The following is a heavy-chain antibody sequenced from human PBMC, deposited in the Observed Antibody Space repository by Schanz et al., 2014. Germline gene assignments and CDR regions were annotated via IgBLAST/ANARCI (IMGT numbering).Heavy chain of an antibody. CDR1: RFTISRNP. Sequence: VHLVESGGGVVQPGRSLRLSCTGSRFTISRNPIHWVRQAPGKGLERVSVIHSGGSTYYADSVKGRFTISRDNSKNTLYLQMNNLRAEDTAVYYCARDGDFDYWGQGTLVTVSS. J-gene: IGHJ4*02. CDR2: IHSGGST. V-gene: IGHV3-66*01. CDR3: ARDGDFDY.